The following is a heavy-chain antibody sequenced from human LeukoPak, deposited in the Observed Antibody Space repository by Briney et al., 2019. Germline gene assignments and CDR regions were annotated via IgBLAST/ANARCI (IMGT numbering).Heavy chain of an antibody. CDR2: IYYSGST. CDR3: ARGGYGYYDYVWGRSSRPLDY. V-gene: IGHV4-39*07. J-gene: IGHJ4*02. CDR1: GGSISSSNNY. D-gene: IGHD3-16*01. Sequence: SETLSLTCTVSGGSISSSNNYWGWIRQPPGKGLEWIGSIYYSGSTYYNPSLKSRVTISVDTSKNQFSLKLSSVTAADTAVYYCARGGYGYYDYVWGRSSRPLDYWGQGTLVTVSS.